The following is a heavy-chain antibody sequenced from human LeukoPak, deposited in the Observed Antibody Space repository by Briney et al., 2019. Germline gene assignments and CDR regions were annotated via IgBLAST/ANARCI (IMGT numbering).Heavy chain of an antibody. D-gene: IGHD2-2*01. V-gene: IGHV3-20*04. CDR1: GFAFAEHG. CDR3: ARAPITSPFYFDY. Sequence: GGSLRLSCTASGFAFAEHGMSWVRQVPGRGLEGFSGINWSGGSTGYADPLRGRFTISRDNAKNSLYLQMDSLRAEDTALYYCARAPITSPFYFDYWGQGTLVTVSS. CDR2: INWSGGST. J-gene: IGHJ4*02.